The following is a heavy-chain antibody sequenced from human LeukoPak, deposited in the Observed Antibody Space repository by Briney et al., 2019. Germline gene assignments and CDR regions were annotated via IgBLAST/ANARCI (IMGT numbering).Heavy chain of an antibody. J-gene: IGHJ4*02. CDR2: IYSGGTT. CDR1: GFTVGSNY. Sequence: GGSRRLSCAASGFTVGSNYMSGVRQVPGKGLEWVSVIYSGGTTNHADSVKGRFTVSRDNSKNTLYLQMNSLRAEDTAVYFCARGSSRAFDYWGQGTLVTVSS. CDR3: ARGSSRAFDY. V-gene: IGHV3-53*01. D-gene: IGHD2-2*01.